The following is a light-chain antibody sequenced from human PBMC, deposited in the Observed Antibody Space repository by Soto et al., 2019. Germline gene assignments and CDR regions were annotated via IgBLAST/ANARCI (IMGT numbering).Light chain of an antibody. CDR3: QQYNNWPPVT. CDR1: QSVSSD. CDR2: GAS. J-gene: IGKJ5*01. V-gene: IGKV3-15*01. Sequence: EIVMTQSPATLSVSPGERATLSCRASQSVSSDLAWYHQKPGQAPRLLIYGASTRATGIPARFSGSGSGTEFTLTISSLQSEDFAVYYCQQYNNWPPVTFGQGTRLEIK.